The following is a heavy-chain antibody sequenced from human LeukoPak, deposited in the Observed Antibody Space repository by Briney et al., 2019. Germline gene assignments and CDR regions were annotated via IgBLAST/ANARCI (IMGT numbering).Heavy chain of an antibody. Sequence: GGSLRLSCAASGFTLSSYAMSWVRQAPGKGLEWVSGISGGGGSTYYADSVKGRFTISRDNSEDTLYLQMSGLRAEDTAVYYCAKDLYSGSHAECFQHWGQGTLVTVPS. V-gene: IGHV3-23*01. CDR2: ISGGGGST. D-gene: IGHD1-26*01. J-gene: IGHJ1*01. CDR1: GFTLSSYA. CDR3: AKDLYSGSHAECFQH.